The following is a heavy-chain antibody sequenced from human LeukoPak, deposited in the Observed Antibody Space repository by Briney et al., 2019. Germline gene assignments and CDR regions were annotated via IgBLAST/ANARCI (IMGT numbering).Heavy chain of an antibody. CDR3: AIKPPFGWFGTGCLDR. CDR1: GVSISSYY. D-gene: IGHD3-10*01. CDR2: IYHSGTT. J-gene: IGHJ5*02. Sequence: SETLSLTCTASGVSISSYYWSWIRQPPGKGLEWVGYIYHSGTTHYNPSLKSRATISVEKSANQFSLKLNSVTAANTAVHYCAIKPPFGWFGTGCLDRWGQGTLVTVSS. V-gene: IGHV4-59*12.